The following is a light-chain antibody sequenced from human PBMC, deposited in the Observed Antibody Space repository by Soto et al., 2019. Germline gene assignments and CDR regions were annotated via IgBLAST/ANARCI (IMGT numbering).Light chain of an antibody. V-gene: IGKV2-28*01. CDR2: LGS. CDR1: QSLLRSNGKNY. Sequence: DIVLTQSPVSLSVTPGEPASISCKSSQSLLRSNGKNYLEWYLQTPGQPLQLLIYLGSRRASVAPYRFSGGGSGTDFTLYITSVEAEDVGVYFCMQGLQTPPTFGGGTRVDIK. CDR3: MQGLQTPPT. J-gene: IGKJ4*02.